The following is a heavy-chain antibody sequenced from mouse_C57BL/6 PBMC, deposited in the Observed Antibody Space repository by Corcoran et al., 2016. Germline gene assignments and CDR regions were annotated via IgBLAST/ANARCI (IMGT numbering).Heavy chain of an antibody. D-gene: IGHD1-1*01. V-gene: IGHV1-18*01. CDR1: GYTFTDYN. CDR2: INPNNGGT. Sequence: EVQLQQSGPELVKPGASVKIPCKASGYTFTDYNMDWVKQSHGKSLEWIGDINPNNGGTIYNQKFKGKATLTVDKSSSTAYMELRSLTSEDTAVYYWARKDYYYGSSPWYFDVWGTGTTVTVSS. CDR3: ARKDYYYGSSPWYFDV. J-gene: IGHJ1*03.